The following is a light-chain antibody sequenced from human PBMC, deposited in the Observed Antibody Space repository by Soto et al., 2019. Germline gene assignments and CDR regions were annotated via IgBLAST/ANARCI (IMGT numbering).Light chain of an antibody. CDR3: FSYANSSTWGYV. CDR2: EGS. Sequence: QSALTQPASVSGSPGQSITISCTGATSDVGNYNLFSWYQQHPDRAPKLIIYEGSKRPSGVSDRFSGSKSGNTVSLTISGRQAEDEADYYCFSYANSSTWGYVFGTGTKLTVL. J-gene: IGLJ1*01. V-gene: IGLV2-23*01. CDR1: TSDVGNYNL.